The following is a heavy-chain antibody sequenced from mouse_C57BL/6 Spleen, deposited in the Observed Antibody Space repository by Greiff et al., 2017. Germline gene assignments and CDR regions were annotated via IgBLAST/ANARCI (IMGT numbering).Heavy chain of an antibody. CDR2: INPNYGTT. CDR1: GYSFTDYN. V-gene: IGHV1-39*01. D-gene: IGHD2-3*01. J-gene: IGHJ4*01. CDR3: ARRRDGYYRGDYYAMDY. Sequence: EVQLQESGPELVKPGASVKISCKASGYSFTDYNMNWVKQSNGKSLEWIGVINPNYGTTSYNQKFKGKATLTVDQSSSTAYMQLNSLTSEDSAVYYCARRRDGYYRGDYYAMDYWGQGTSVTVSS.